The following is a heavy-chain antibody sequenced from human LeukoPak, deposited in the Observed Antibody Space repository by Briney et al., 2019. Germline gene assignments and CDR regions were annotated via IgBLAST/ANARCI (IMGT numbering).Heavy chain of an antibody. D-gene: IGHD4-23*01. CDR2: INPNSGRT. J-gene: IGHJ4*02. CDR1: GYTFTGYY. CDR3: ARDQEAYGGIPDY. V-gene: IGHV1-2*02. Sequence: ASVKVSCKASGYTFTGYYMHWVRQAPGQGLEWMGWINPNSGRTNYAQKFQGRVTMTRDTSISTAYMELSRLRSDDTAVYYCARDQEAYGGIPDYWGQGTLVTVSS.